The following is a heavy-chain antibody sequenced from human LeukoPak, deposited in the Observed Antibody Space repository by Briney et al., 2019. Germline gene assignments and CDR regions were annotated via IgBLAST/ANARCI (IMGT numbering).Heavy chain of an antibody. CDR3: ARRNDFDI. CDR2: IYSSETT. Sequence: PSETLSLTCTVSGGSITGYHWSWIRQPPGKGLEWIGYIYSSETTNYKPSLKSRVTISADTSKNQFSLKLTSVTAADTAIYYCARRNDFDIWGQGTMATVSS. CDR1: GGSITGYH. J-gene: IGHJ3*02. V-gene: IGHV4-4*08.